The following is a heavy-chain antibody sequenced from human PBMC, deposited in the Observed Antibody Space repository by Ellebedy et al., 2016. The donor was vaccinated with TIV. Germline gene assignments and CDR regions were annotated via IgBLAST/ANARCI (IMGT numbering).Heavy chain of an antibody. CDR1: GFTFSSYR. CDR2: ISSSSSYI. CDR3: ARDPRFTIFP. J-gene: IGHJ5*02. D-gene: IGHD3-3*01. V-gene: IGHV3-21*01. Sequence: GGSLRLXCAASGFTFSSYRMNWVRQAPGKGLEWVSSISSSSSYIYYADSVKGRFTISRDNAKNSLYLQMNSLRAEDTAVYYCARDPRFTIFPWGQGTLVTVSS.